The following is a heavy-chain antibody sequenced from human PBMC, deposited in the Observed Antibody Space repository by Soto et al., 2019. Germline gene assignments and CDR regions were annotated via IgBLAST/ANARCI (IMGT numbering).Heavy chain of an antibody. CDR3: ARKSYHSSGGATGAFDI. CDR1: GYTFTDYF. V-gene: IGHV1-2*02. D-gene: IGHD3-22*01. J-gene: IGHJ3*02. CDR2: INPYSGAT. Sequence: ASVKVSCKASGYTFTDYFIHWVRQAPGQGLEWMGWINPYSGATNYAQNFQGRVTMTRDTSISTAYMELSRLGSDDTAVYYCARKSYHSSGGATGAFDIWGQGTMVTVSS.